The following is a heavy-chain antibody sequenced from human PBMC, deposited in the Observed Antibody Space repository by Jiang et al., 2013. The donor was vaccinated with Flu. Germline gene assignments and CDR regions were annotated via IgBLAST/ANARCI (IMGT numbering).Heavy chain of an antibody. V-gene: IGHV6-1*01. D-gene: IGHD2-21*02. CDR2: TLFRAKWFN. CDR1: GDSVSSRTNA. J-gene: IGHJ6*02. CDR3: ARDGGDHGNYNGMEV. Sequence: SQTLSLTCGISGDSVSSRTNAWHWFRQSPSRGLEWLGRTLFRAKWFNEIAGSLKSRITFKADTSKNQFSLQLISVTPEDSAVYYCARDGGDHGNYNGMEVWGQGTTVSVSS.